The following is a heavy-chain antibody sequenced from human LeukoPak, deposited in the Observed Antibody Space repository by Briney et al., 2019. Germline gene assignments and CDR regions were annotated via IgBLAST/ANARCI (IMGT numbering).Heavy chain of an antibody. Sequence: ASVKVSCKASGYTFTSYGISWVRQAPGQGLEWMGWISAYNGNTNYAQKFQGRVTMTRDMSTSTVYMELSSLRSEDTAVYYCARVGSDYDSSGYYPDNWFDPWGQGTLVTVSS. V-gene: IGHV1-18*01. J-gene: IGHJ5*02. CDR3: ARVGSDYDSSGYYPDNWFDP. D-gene: IGHD3-22*01. CDR1: GYTFTSYG. CDR2: ISAYNGNT.